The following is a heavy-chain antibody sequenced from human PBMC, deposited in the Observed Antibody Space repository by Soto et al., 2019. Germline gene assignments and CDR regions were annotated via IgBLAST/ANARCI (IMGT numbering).Heavy chain of an antibody. V-gene: IGHV1-69*01. CDR3: ARDGGRHSGGIDY. CDR1: GGTFSSYS. CDR2: IIPIFGTA. J-gene: IGHJ4*02. Sequence: QVQLVQSGAEVKKPGSSVNVSCKASGGTFSSYSINWVRQAPGHGLEWMGEIIPIFGTANYAQKFQGRVTITADESTSTAYMELSSLRSEDTAVYYCARDGGRHSGGIDYWGQGTLVTVSS. D-gene: IGHD1-26*01.